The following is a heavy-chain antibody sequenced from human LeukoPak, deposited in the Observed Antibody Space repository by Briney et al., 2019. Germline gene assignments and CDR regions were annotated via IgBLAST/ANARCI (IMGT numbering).Heavy chain of an antibody. CDR1: GGSINNYY. J-gene: IGHJ4*02. Sequence: SETLSLTCTVSGGSINNYYWGWIRQPPGKGLEWIGSIYHSGSTYYNPSLKSRVTISVDTSKNQFSLKLSSVTAADTAVYYCARGQKYTSGYRVTELGSRYSDYWGQGARVTVSP. V-gene: IGHV4-59*01. CDR2: IYHSGST. D-gene: IGHD5-18*01. CDR3: ARGQKYTSGYRVTELGSRYSDY.